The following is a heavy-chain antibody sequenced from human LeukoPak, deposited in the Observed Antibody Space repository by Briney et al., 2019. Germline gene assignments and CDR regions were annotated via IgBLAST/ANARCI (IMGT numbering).Heavy chain of an antibody. D-gene: IGHD3-22*01. CDR3: ARAVWDSSGHLFDY. CDR1: GFTFSSYS. Sequence: GGSLRLSCAASGFTFSSYSMNWVRQAPGKGLEWVSSISGSSSYIYYADSVKGRFTISRDNAKNSLYLQMNSLRAEDTAVYYCARAVWDSSGHLFDYWGQGTLVTVSS. V-gene: IGHV3-21*01. J-gene: IGHJ4*02. CDR2: ISGSSSYI.